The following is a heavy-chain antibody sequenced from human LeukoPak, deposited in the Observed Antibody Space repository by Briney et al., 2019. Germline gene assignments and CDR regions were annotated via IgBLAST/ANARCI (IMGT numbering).Heavy chain of an antibody. CDR1: GFTFSSYW. CDR3: ARAPNAAAGDYYYYYMDV. D-gene: IGHD6-13*01. CDR2: ISSSGSTI. Sequence: GGSLRLSCAASGFTFSSYWMSWVRQAPGKGREWVSYISSSGSTIYYADSVKGRFTISRDNAKNSLYLQMNSLRAEDTAVYYCARAPNAAAGDYYYYYMDVWGKGTTVTISS. J-gene: IGHJ6*03. V-gene: IGHV3-48*04.